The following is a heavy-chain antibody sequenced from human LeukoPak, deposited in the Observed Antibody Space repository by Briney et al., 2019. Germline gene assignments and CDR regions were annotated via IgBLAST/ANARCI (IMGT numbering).Heavy chain of an antibody. CDR1: GSSISSGDYS. D-gene: IGHD5-18*01. Sequence: PSQTLSLTCTVSGSSISSGDYSWSWIRQPPGQGLEWIGYIYYSGSTYYNPSLKSRVTISVDTSQKQFSLKLNSVTAADTAVYYCARAKSQRGYTYGPHTYFDYWGQGTLVTVSS. J-gene: IGHJ4*01. V-gene: IGHV4-30-4*01. CDR2: IYYSGST. CDR3: ARAKSQRGYTYGPHTYFDY.